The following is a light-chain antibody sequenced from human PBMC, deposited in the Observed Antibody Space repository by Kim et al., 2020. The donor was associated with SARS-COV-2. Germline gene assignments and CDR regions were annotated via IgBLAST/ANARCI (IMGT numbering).Light chain of an antibody. CDR1: NNNVGYQG. V-gene: IGLV10-54*04. Sequence: RDTAARTGTGDNNNVGYQGSAWLQQHRGHPPKLLSYRNNNRPSGIAERFSASRSGDTASLAITGLQPEDETDYYCSAWDSSLNAWVFGGGTQLTVL. CDR3: SAWDSSLNAWV. CDR2: RNN. J-gene: IGLJ3*02.